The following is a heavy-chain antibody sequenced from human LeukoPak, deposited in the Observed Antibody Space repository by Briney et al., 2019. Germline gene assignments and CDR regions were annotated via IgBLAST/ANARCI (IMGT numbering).Heavy chain of an antibody. CDR2: IYTSGST. J-gene: IGHJ5*02. CDR3: ARAETIRDNWFDP. CDR1: GGSISSGSYY. Sequence: PSETLSLTCTVSGGSISSGSYYWSWIRQPAGKGLEWIGRIYTSGSTNYNPSLKSRVTISVDTSKNQFSLKLSSVTAADTAVYYCARAETIRDNWFDPWGQGTLVTVSS. V-gene: IGHV4-61*02. D-gene: IGHD3-3*01.